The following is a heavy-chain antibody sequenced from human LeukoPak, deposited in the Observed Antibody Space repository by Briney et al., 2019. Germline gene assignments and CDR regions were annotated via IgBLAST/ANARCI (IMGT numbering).Heavy chain of an antibody. CDR3: AGETKTEGFTGAFEY. Sequence: SETLSLTCTVSGGSISSYYWSWIRQPPGKGLEWIGYIYYSGSTNYNPSLRSRVTISVDTSKNQFSLKLSSVTAADTAVYYCAGETKTEGFTGAFEYWGQGTLVSVSS. J-gene: IGHJ4*02. V-gene: IGHV4-59*12. D-gene: IGHD1-7*01. CDR1: GGSISSYY. CDR2: IYYSGST.